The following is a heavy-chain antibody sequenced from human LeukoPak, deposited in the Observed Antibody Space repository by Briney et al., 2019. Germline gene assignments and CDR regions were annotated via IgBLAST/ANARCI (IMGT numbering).Heavy chain of an antibody. CDR2: ISGSGGST. V-gene: IGHV3-23*01. Sequence: GGSLRLSCAASGFTFTTYWMTWVRQAPGKGLEWVSAISGSGGSTYYADSVKGRFTISRDNSKNTLYLQMNSLRAEDTAVYYCAKAYRRITIFGVVTSPYYFDYWGQGTLVTVSS. J-gene: IGHJ4*02. CDR1: GFTFTTYW. D-gene: IGHD3-3*01. CDR3: AKAYRRITIFGVVTSPYYFDY.